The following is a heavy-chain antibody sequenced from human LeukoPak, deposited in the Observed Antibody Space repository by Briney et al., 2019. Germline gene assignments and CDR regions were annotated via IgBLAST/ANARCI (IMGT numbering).Heavy chain of an antibody. Sequence: PGRSLRLSCAASGFTFSSYAMHWVRQAPGKGLEWVAVISYDGSNKYYADSVKGRFTISRDNSKNTLYLQMNSLRAEDTAVYYCARGRGYYDSSGYSQFDYWGQGTLVTVSS. J-gene: IGHJ4*02. V-gene: IGHV3-30*14. D-gene: IGHD3-22*01. CDR1: GFTFSSYA. CDR3: ARGRGYYDSSGYSQFDY. CDR2: ISYDGSNK.